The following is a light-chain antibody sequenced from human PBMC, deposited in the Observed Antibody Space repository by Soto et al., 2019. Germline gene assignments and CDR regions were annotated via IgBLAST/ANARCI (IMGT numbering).Light chain of an antibody. CDR2: DVS. J-gene: IGLJ2*01. Sequence: QSVLTQPASVSGSPGQSITISCTGTSNDLGGYNYVSWYQQHPGKAPKLIIYDVSNRPSGVSNRFSGSRAAYTASLTISGLQAEDEADYYCSSYTSSTTLVFGGGTKLTVL. CDR3: SSYTSSTTLV. V-gene: IGLV2-14*03. CDR1: SNDLGGYNY.